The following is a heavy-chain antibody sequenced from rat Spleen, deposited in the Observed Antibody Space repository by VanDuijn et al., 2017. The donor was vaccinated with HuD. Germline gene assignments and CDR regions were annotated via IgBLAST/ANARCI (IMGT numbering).Heavy chain of an antibody. D-gene: IGHD1-11*01. CDR3: TIRDGGFPG. CDR2: ISFDGSRT. J-gene: IGHJ3*01. Sequence: EVQLVESDGGLVQPGRSLKLSCAASGFTFSDYYMAWVRQAPTKGLEWVATISFDGSRTYYRDSVKGRFTISRDNAKSTLYLQMDSLRSEDTATYYCTIRDGGFPGWGQGTLVTVSS. CDR1: GFTFSDYY. V-gene: IGHV5-29*01.